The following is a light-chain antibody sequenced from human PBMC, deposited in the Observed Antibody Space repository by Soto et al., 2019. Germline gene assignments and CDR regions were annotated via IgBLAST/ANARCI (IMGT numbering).Light chain of an antibody. J-gene: IGKJ1*01. V-gene: IGKV3-20*01. Sequence: EIVLSQSPGTLSLSPGDRATLSCRASQTISSTHSAWYQQKPGQAPRLLICATSTGATGIPDRFGGSGSGTDFTLTISRLGPEDFAVYYCQQYGSSPKTFGQGTKVEI. CDR1: QTISSTH. CDR3: QQYGSSPKT. CDR2: ATS.